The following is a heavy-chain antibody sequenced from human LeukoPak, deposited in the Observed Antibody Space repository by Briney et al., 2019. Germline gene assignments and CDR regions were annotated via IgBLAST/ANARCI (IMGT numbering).Heavy chain of an antibody. Sequence: GGSLRLSCAASGFTFSSYGMHWVRQAPGKGLEWVSSISSSSSYIYYADSVKGRFTISRDNAKNSLYLQMNSLRAEDTAVYYCARDYNQLPLDYWGQGTLVTVSS. J-gene: IGHJ4*02. CDR2: ISSSSSYI. D-gene: IGHD1-1*01. CDR1: GFTFSSYG. CDR3: ARDYNQLPLDY. V-gene: IGHV3-21*01.